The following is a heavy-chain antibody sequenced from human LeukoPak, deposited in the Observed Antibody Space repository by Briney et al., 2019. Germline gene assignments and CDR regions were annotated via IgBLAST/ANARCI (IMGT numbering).Heavy chain of an antibody. D-gene: IGHD3-22*01. Sequence: GGSLRLSCTASGFTFSSCGMHWVRQAPGQGLEWVAVIWSDGSKKYHADSVKGRFTISRDNTKNMLYLQMNSLRAEDTAIYYCVRVGTDSIGSYPDYWGQGTLATVTS. CDR2: IWSDGSKK. V-gene: IGHV3-33*01. J-gene: IGHJ4*02. CDR1: GFTFSSCG. CDR3: VRVGTDSIGSYPDY.